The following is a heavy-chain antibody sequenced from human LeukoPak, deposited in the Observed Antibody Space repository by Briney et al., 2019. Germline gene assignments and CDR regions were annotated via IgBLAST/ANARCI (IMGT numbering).Heavy chain of an antibody. V-gene: IGHV5-51*01. CDR3: ARRDTRGGYAY. D-gene: IGHD3-16*01. J-gene: IGHJ4*02. CDR1: GYTFAKYW. Sequence: GESLKISCQASGYTFAKYWIGWVRPMPGKGLEWMGIIYPGDSDTRYSPSFQGLVTISADKSISTAYLQWSSLKASDTAMYYCARRDTRGGYAYWGQGTLVTVSS. CDR2: IYPGDSDT.